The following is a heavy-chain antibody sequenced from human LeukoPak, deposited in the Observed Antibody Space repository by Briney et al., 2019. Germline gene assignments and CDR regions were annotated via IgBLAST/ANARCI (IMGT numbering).Heavy chain of an antibody. J-gene: IGHJ4*02. CDR2: ISDTGSTT. V-gene: IGHV3-48*03. CDR1: GFTLSGYE. Sequence: GGSLRLSCAASGFTLSGYEMNWVRQAPGKGLEWRSYISDTGSTTYYTDSVKGLFTISRDNAKNSLYLQMNSLRAEDTAVYYCARALGYSGYNYAGYFDYWGQGTLVTVSS. D-gene: IGHD5-12*01. CDR3: ARALGYSGYNYAGYFDY.